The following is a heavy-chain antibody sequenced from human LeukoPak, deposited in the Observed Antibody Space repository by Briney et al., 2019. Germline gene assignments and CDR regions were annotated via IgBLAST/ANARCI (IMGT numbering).Heavy chain of an antibody. Sequence: ASVKVSCKASGYTFSGTGWYLYWLRQAPGQGLECMGWIYPNNGATGYAQKFQGRVAMTRDTSISTAYMELSRLRPDDTAVYYCARDGPAQMVDFDYWGQGTLVTVSP. J-gene: IGHJ4*02. CDR3: ARDGPAQMVDFDY. CDR1: GYTFSGTGWY. D-gene: IGHD3-10*01. CDR2: IYPNNGAT. V-gene: IGHV1-2*02.